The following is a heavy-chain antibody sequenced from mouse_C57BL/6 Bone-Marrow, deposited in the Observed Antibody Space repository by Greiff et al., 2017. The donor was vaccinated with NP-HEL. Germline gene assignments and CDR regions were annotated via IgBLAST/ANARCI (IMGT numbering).Heavy chain of an antibody. CDR3: AGNWDDAMDY. CDR2: IWSGGST. CDR1: GFSLTSYG. J-gene: IGHJ4*01. D-gene: IGHD4-1*01. V-gene: IGHV2-2*01. Sequence: QVHVKQSGPGLVQPSQSLSITCTVSGFSLTSYGVHWVRQSPGKGLAWLGVIWSGGSTDYNAAFISRLSISKDNSKSQVFFKMNSLQADDTAIYYCAGNWDDAMDYWGQGTSVTVSS.